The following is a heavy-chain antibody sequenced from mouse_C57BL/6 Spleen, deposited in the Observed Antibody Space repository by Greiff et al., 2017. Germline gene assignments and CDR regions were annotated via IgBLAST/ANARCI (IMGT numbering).Heavy chain of an antibody. V-gene: IGHV1-18*01. CDR2: INPNNGGT. Sequence: VHVKQSGPELVKPGASVKIPCKASGYTFTDYNMDWVKQSHGKSLEWIGDINPNNGGTIYNQKFKGKATLTVDKSSSTAYMELRSLTSEDTAVYYCARRARGMDYWGQGTSVTVSS. D-gene: IGHD3-3*01. CDR3: ARRARGMDY. CDR1: GYTFTDYN. J-gene: IGHJ4*01.